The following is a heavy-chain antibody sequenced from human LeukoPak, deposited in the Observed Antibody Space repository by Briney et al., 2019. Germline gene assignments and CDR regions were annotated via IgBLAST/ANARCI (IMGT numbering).Heavy chain of an antibody. V-gene: IGHV1-18*04. CDR1: GYNFIIFG. Sequence: GASVKVSCKTSGYNFIIFGMSWVRQAPGQGLEWMGWISAKNGDTNSVEKLQGRVTMTTDTSTSTTYMELRSLTSDDTAVYYCARAGATVTRHFDYWGQGTLVTVSS. J-gene: IGHJ4*02. CDR2: ISAKNGDT. CDR3: ARAGATVTRHFDY. D-gene: IGHD4-17*01.